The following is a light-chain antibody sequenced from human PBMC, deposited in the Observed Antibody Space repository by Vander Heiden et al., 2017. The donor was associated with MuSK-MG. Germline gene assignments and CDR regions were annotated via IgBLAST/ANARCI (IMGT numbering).Light chain of an antibody. V-gene: IGLV1-47*03. CDR1: SSNIGSKY. Sequence: QSVLAQPPSASGTPGQRVTISCSGSSSNIGSKYVYWYKHLPGTAPKLLIYRDNQRPSGVPERFSGSKSGTSAYLAISGLWSEDEADYYCAAWDDSLSGRVFGGGTKLTVL. CDR2: RDN. CDR3: AAWDDSLSGRV. J-gene: IGLJ3*02.